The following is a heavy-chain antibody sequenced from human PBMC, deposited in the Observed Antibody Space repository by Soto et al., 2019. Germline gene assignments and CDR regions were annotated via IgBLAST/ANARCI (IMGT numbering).Heavy chain of an antibody. CDR3: GRGLFSSSYIDY. V-gene: IGHV3-30*03. CDR2: ITYDGFTQ. J-gene: IGHJ4*02. D-gene: IGHD6-6*01. CDR1: GFTFSNDA. Sequence: LRLSCAASGFTFSNDAMHWVRQAPGKGLEWVAVITYDGFTQNYADSVRGRFTVSRDNSKSTLSLQMNSLRPDATAAYYCGRGLFSSSYIDYWGQGTLVTVSS.